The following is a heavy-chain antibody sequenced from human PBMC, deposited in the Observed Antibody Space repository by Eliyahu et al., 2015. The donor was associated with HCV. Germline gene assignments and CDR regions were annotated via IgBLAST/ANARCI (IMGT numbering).Heavy chain of an antibody. V-gene: IGHV3-23*01. J-gene: IGHJ4*02. CDR3: AKGTGGYSYSDFDY. D-gene: IGHD3-22*01. Sequence: EVQLLESGGGLEQPGGSLRLSCAASGFTLSNYAMRWVRQAPGKGLEWVSAISGSGGSTFYADSVKGRFTISRDNSKNTLYLQMNSLRAEDTAVYYCAKGTGGYSYSDFDYWGQGTLVTVSS. CDR1: GFTLSNYA. CDR2: ISGSGGST.